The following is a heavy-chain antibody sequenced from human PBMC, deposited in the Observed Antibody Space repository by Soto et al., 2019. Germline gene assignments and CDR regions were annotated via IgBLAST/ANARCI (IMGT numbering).Heavy chain of an antibody. D-gene: IGHD4-17*01. J-gene: IGHJ4*02. CDR1: GFSFSTHG. CDR2: IVNDGSEQ. Sequence: QVQLVESGGGVVRPGRSLRLSCAATGFSFSTHGMHWVRQAPGKGLEWVAVIVNDGSEQDYSDSVKGRVTISRDNSKNTLYLQINNLRAEYKAVYYCARDDNYADNGLEQWGQGILVTVSS. V-gene: IGHV3-33*01. CDR3: ARDDNYADNGLEQ.